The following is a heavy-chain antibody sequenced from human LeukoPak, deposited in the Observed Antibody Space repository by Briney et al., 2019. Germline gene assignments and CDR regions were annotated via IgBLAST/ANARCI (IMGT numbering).Heavy chain of an antibody. J-gene: IGHJ3*02. V-gene: IGHV4-30-4*01. CDR1: GASIRSGDYY. CDR3: ARDCSGGSCYGAFDI. Sequence: PSETLSLTCIVSGASIRSGDYYWSWIRQPPGKGLEWIGYIYDSGSTYYNPSLKSRITISVDTSENRFSLKLSSVTATDTAVYYCARDCSGGSCYGAFDIWGQGTMVTVSS. CDR2: IYDSGST. D-gene: IGHD2-15*01.